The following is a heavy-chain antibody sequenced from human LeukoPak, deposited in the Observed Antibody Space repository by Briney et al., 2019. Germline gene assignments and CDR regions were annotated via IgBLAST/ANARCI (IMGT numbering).Heavy chain of an antibody. Sequence: GGSLRLSCAASGFTFSDYNMNWVRQAPGKGLEWLSYITRSSSPIYYADSVKGRFTTSRDNAKNSLYLQMNSLRAEDTAVYYCARDNAGYDYWGQGTLVTVSS. D-gene: IGHD5-12*01. CDR2: ITRSSSPI. CDR1: GFTFSDYN. CDR3: ARDNAGYDY. V-gene: IGHV3-48*01. J-gene: IGHJ4*02.